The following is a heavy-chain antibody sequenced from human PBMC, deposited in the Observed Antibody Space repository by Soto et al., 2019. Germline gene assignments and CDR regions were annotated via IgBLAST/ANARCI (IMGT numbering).Heavy chain of an antibody. V-gene: IGHV3-48*02. CDR2: ISSSGSPI. J-gene: IGHJ6*02. D-gene: IGHD2-8*01. CDR1: GFTFSTYS. CDR3: ARNGGMDV. Sequence: QTGGSLRLSCAASGFTFSTYSMNWVRQAPGKGLEWVSYISSSGSPIYYADSVKGRFTISRDNAKNSLSLQMNSLRDEDTAVYYCARNGGMDVWGQGTTVTVSS.